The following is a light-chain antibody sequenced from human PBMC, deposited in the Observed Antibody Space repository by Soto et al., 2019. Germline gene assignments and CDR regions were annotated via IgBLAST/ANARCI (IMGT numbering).Light chain of an antibody. V-gene: IGKV1-9*01. CDR2: AAS. J-gene: IGKJ5*01. CDR1: QGINSY. Sequence: IQLTQSPSSLSASVGDRVTITCRASQGINSYLAWYQQEPGKAPKLLIYAASTLQGGVPSRFSGSGSGTDFTLTINSLQPEDFATYYCQQLYGYPITFGQGTRLEIK. CDR3: QQLYGYPIT.